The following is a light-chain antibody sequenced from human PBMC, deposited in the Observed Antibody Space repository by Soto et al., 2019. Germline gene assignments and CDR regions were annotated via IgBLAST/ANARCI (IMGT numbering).Light chain of an antibody. V-gene: IGLV2-8*01. CDR2: EVN. CDR3: SSYAGINNLGV. CDR1: SSDVGGYKY. Sequence: QSALTQPPSASGSPGQSVTISCTGTSSDVGGYKYVSWYQQHPGKAPKLMIFEVNKRPSGVPDRFSGSKSGNTASLTVSGLQDEAKADYSCSSYAGINNLGVFGTGTKVTVL. J-gene: IGLJ1*01.